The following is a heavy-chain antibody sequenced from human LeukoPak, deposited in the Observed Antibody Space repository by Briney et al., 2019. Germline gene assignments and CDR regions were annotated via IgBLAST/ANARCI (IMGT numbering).Heavy chain of an antibody. CDR1: GFTFSRYA. Sequence: PGRSLRLSCAASGFTFSRYAMHWVRQAPGRGLEYVSTISSNGDSVYYANSVKGRFTISRDNSKNMLYLQMGSLRAEDSAVYYCARDRSYGAAEFDPWGQGTLVTVSS. D-gene: IGHD6-6*01. V-gene: IGHV3-64*01. J-gene: IGHJ5*02. CDR2: ISSNGDSV. CDR3: ARDRSYGAAEFDP.